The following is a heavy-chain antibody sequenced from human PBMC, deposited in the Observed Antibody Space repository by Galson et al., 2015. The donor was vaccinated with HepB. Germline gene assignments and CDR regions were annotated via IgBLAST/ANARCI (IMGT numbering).Heavy chain of an antibody. CDR2: INPSGGST. D-gene: IGHD3-22*01. Sequence: SVKVSCKASGYTFTSYYMHWVRQAPGQGLEWMGIINPSGGSTSYAQKFQGRVTMTRDTSTSTVYMELSSLRSEDTAAYYCANLATSYYYDSSGYETFDIWGQGTMVTVSS. V-gene: IGHV1-46*01. CDR1: GYTFTSYY. J-gene: IGHJ3*02. CDR3: ANLATSYYYDSSGYETFDI.